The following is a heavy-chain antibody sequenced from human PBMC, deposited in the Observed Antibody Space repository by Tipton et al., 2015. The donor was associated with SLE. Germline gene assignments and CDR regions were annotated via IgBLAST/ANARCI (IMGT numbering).Heavy chain of an antibody. D-gene: IGHD4-17*01. CDR3: ARHAGDYAYFDS. Sequence: TLSLTCTVSGGSIRSTNYYRSWIRQPPGKGLEWIGYIYDSGSTSYNPSLKSRVTISEDTSKQQFSLKLTSLTAADTAVYYCARHAGDYAYFDSWGQGILVTVSP. J-gene: IGHJ4*02. CDR2: IYDSGST. V-gene: IGHV4-61*05. CDR1: GGSIRSTNYY.